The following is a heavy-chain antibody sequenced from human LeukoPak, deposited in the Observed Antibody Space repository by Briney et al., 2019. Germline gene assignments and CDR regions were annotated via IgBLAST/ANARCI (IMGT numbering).Heavy chain of an antibody. CDR2: INHSGST. Sequence: SETLSLTCAVYGGSFSGYYWIWIRQPPGKGLEWIGEINHSGSTNYNPSLKSRVTISVDTSKNQFSLRLISVTAADTAVYYCARGTDGSSRVDYWGQGSLVTVSS. D-gene: IGHD6-6*01. CDR1: GGSFSGYY. J-gene: IGHJ4*02. V-gene: IGHV4-34*01. CDR3: ARGTDGSSRVDY.